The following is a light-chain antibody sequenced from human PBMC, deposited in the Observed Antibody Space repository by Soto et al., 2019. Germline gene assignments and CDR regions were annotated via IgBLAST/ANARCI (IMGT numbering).Light chain of an antibody. Sequence: EIVLTQSPGTLSLSPGERATLSCXXSQSVSSSYLAWYQQKPGQAPRLLIYGASSRATGIPDRFSGSGSGTDFTLTISRLEPEDFAVYYCQQYGSSPFTFGGGTKVEIK. V-gene: IGKV3-20*01. CDR3: QQYGSSPFT. CDR1: QSVSSSY. CDR2: GAS. J-gene: IGKJ4*01.